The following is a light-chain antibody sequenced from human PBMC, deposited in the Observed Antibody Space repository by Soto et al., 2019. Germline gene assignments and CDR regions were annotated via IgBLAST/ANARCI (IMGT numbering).Light chain of an antibody. V-gene: IGKV3-15*01. CDR1: QSIRSL. Sequence: EVVMTQSPATLSVSPGERATLSCRAAQSIRSLLAWYQHKPGQAPRLLIYGASTRATAIPARFIGSGSGTEFTLTISSLQSEDFAVYYCQQYNNWPITFGPGTRLEIK. CDR2: GAS. J-gene: IGKJ5*01. CDR3: QQYNNWPIT.